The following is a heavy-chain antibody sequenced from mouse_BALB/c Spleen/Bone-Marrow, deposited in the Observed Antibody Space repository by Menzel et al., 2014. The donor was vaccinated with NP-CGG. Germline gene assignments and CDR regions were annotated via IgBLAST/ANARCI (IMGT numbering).Heavy chain of an antibody. Sequence: VQLQQSGAELMKPRASVTISCKATGYIFSSYWIEWIKQRPGHGLEWIGEILPGSGNTNYNEKFRDKATFTAETSSNIAYMQLSSLTSEDSAVYYCSRRAHYFGSGLDYWGQGTTLTVSS. D-gene: IGHD1-1*01. J-gene: IGHJ2*01. V-gene: IGHV1-9*01. CDR2: ILPGSGNT. CDR1: GYIFSSYW. CDR3: SRRAHYFGSGLDY.